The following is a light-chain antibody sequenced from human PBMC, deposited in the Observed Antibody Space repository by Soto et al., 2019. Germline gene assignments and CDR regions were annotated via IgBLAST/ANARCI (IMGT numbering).Light chain of an antibody. CDR1: QSISSW. Sequence: DIQMTQSPSTLSASVGDRVTITCRASQSISSWLAWYQQKPGKAPKLLIYKASSLESGVPSRFSGSGSGTEFTLTISSLQPDDFATYYCQQNNTHLWTFGQGTKVEIK. J-gene: IGKJ1*01. CDR2: KAS. CDR3: QQNNTHLWT. V-gene: IGKV1-5*03.